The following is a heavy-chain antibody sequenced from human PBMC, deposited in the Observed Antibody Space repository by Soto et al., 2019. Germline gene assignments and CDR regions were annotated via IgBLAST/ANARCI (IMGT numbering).Heavy chain of an antibody. CDR1: GGTFSSYA. CDR2: IIPIFGTA. V-gene: IGHV1-69*06. J-gene: IGHJ3*02. D-gene: IGHD5-12*01. CDR3: ARERLVEMATIRAFDI. Sequence: SVKVSCKASGGTFSSYAISRVRQAPGQGLEWMGGIIPIFGTANYAQKFQGRVTITADKSTSTAYMELSSLRSEDTAVYYCARERLVEMATIRAFDIWGQGTMVTVSS.